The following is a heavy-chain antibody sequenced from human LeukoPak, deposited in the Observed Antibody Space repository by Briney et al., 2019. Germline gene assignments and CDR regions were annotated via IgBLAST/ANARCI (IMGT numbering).Heavy chain of an antibody. J-gene: IGHJ4*02. CDR3: AREELLAAAGFC. Sequence: PSETLSLTCTVSGGSISSGSYYWSWIRQPAGKGLEWIGRIYTSGSTNYNPSLKSRVTISVDTSKNQFSLKLSSVTAADTAVYYCAREELLAAAGFCWGQGTLVTVSS. V-gene: IGHV4-61*02. CDR1: GGSISSGSYY. D-gene: IGHD6-13*01. CDR2: IYTSGST.